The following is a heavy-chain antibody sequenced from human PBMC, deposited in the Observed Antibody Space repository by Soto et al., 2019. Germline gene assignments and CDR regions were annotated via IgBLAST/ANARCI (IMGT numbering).Heavy chain of an antibody. Sequence: QVQLQQWGAGLLKPSETLSLTCAVYGGSFSGYYWSWIRQPPGKGLEWIGEINHSGSTNYNPSLKSRVTISVDTSKDQFPLKLSSVPAADTAVYYCARGPHLPYYDFWSGYYFWGQGTMVTVSS. D-gene: IGHD3-3*01. V-gene: IGHV4-34*01. CDR3: ARGPHLPYYDFWSGYYF. CDR2: INHSGST. CDR1: GGSFSGYY. J-gene: IGHJ3*01.